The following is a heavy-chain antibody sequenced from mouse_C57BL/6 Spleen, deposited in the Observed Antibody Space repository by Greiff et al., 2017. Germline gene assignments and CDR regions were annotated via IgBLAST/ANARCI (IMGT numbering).Heavy chain of an antibody. Sequence: QVQLQQSGAELMKPGASVKLSCKATGYTFTGYWIEWVKQRPGHGLEWIGEILPGSGSTNYNEKFKGKATVTADTSSNTAYMQLSSLTTEDSAIYYCAEGAITTVVRENYDYAMGCWGKGTSVTVSS. D-gene: IGHD1-1*01. J-gene: IGHJ4*01. CDR1: GYTFTGYW. V-gene: IGHV1-9*01. CDR2: ILPGSGST. CDR3: AEGAITTVVRENYDYAMGC.